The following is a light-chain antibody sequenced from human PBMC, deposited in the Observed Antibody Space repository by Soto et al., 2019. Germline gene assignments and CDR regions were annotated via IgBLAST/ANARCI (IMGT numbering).Light chain of an antibody. J-gene: IGLJ3*02. CDR3: SSYTSSSTPRV. CDR2: DVS. CDR1: SSDVGGYNY. V-gene: IGLV2-14*01. Sequence: QSALTQPASVSGSPGQSITISCTGTSSDVGGYNYVSWYQQHPGKAPKLMIYDVSNRPSGVSNRFSGSKSGNTASLTISGLQDEDSADYYCSSYTSSSTPRVFGGGTKVTVL.